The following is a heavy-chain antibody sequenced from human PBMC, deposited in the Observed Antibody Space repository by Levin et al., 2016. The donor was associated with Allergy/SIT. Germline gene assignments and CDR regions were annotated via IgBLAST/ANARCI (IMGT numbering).Heavy chain of an antibody. CDR2: ISAYNGNT. CDR1: GYTFTSYG. V-gene: IGHV1-18*01. Sequence: ASVKVSCKASGYTFTSYGISWVRQAPGQGLEWMGWISAYNGNTNYAQKLQGRVTMTTDTSTSTAYMELRSLRSDDTAVYYCARDIVVVVAATPLYYYYGMDVWGQGTTVTVSS. D-gene: IGHD2-15*01. CDR3: ARDIVVVVAATPLYYYYGMDV. J-gene: IGHJ6*02.